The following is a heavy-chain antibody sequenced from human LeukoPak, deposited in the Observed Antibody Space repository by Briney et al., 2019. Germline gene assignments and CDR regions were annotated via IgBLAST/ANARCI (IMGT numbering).Heavy chain of an antibody. CDR2: INAGNGNT. V-gene: IGHV1-3*01. Sequence: ASVKVSCKASGYTFTSYAMHWVRQAPGQRLEWMGWINAGNGNTKYSQKFQGRVTITRDTSASTAYMELSSLRSEDTAVYYCARDNRWRVRGESAFDIWGQGTMVTVPS. CDR1: GYTFTSYA. J-gene: IGHJ3*02. D-gene: IGHD3-10*01. CDR3: ARDNRWRVRGESAFDI.